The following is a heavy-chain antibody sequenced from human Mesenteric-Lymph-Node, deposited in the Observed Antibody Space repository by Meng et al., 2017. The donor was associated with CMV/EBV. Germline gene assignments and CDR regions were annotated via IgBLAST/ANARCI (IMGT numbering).Heavy chain of an antibody. CDR2: INHSGST. CDR3: ARHQRWLKSEGGFNY. D-gene: IGHD4-23*01. V-gene: IGHV4-34*01. Sequence: VQLPQWGAGLLKPSETLSLTCAVYGGSFSGYYWSWIRQPPGKGLEWIGEINHSGSTNYNPSLKSRVTISVDTSKNQFSLKLSSVTAADTAVYYCARHQRWLKSEGGFNYWGQGTLVTVSS. J-gene: IGHJ4*02. CDR1: GGSFSGYY.